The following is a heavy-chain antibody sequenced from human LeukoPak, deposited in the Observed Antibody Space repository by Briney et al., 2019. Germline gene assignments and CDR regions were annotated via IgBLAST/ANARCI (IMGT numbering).Heavy chain of an antibody. Sequence: SETLSLTCTVSGGSISSSIYYWGWIRQPPGKGLEWIGSIYYSGSTYYNPSLKSRVTISVDTSKNQFSLKLSSVTAADTAVYYCARQDIVVVPAAIPYWFDPWGQGTLVTVSS. D-gene: IGHD2-2*01. CDR2: IYYSGST. J-gene: IGHJ5*02. CDR1: GGSISSSIYY. V-gene: IGHV4-39*01. CDR3: ARQDIVVVPAAIPYWFDP.